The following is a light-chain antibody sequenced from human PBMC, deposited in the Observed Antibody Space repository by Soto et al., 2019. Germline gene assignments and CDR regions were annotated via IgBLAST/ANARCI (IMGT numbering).Light chain of an antibody. CDR1: HSLLHSNGYNY. CDR2: LGS. J-gene: IGKJ1*01. CDR3: MQALQTAWT. V-gene: IGKV2-28*01. Sequence: DIVMTQSPLSLPVTPGEPASISCRSSHSLLHSNGYNYLDWYLQKPGQSPQLLIYLGSNRASGVPGRFSGSGSGTDFTLKISRVEAEDVGVYYCMQALQTAWTFGQGTKVDIK.